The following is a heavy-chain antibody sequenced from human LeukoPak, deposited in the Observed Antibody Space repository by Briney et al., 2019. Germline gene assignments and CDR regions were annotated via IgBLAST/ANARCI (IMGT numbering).Heavy chain of an antibody. V-gene: IGHV3-13*01. CDR3: ARDSSGWLQLSSTFDY. Sequence: GALRLSCAASGFTFSSYDMHWVRQATGKGLEWVSAIGTAGDTYYPGSVKGRFTISRDNTRNTLYLQMNSLRVEDTAVYYCARDSSGWLQLSSTFDYWGQGTLVTVSS. CDR1: GFTFSSYD. J-gene: IGHJ4*02. D-gene: IGHD5-24*01. CDR2: IGTAGDT.